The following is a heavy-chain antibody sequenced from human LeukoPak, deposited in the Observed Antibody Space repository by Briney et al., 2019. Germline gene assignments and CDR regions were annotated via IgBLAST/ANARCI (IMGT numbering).Heavy chain of an antibody. Sequence: SETLSLTCTVSGGSISSYYWGWIRQPPGKGLEWIGYIYYSGSTNYNPSLKSRVTISVDTSKNQFSLKLSSVTAADTAVYYCARASVTDDAFDIWGQGTMVTVSS. D-gene: IGHD4-11*01. CDR1: GGSISSYY. J-gene: IGHJ3*02. CDR2: IYYSGST. V-gene: IGHV4-59*01. CDR3: ARASVTDDAFDI.